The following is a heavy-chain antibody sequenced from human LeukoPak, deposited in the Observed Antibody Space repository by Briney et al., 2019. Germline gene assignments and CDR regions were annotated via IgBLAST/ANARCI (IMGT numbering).Heavy chain of an antibody. CDR1: GGSLSSSSYY. D-gene: IGHD6-19*01. V-gene: IGHV4-39*06. CDR3: ARADGSGWYWDFDY. J-gene: IGHJ4*02. CDR2: IYHSGST. Sequence: PSETLSLTCTVSGGSLSSSSYYWGWIRQPPGKGLEWIVSIYHSGSTYYNPSPKSRVTISVDTSKNQFTLKLSAVTAADTAVYYCARADGSGWYWDFDYWGQGTLVTVSS.